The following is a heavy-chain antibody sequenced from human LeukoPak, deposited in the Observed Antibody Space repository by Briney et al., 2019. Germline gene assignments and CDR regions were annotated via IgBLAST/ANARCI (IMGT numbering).Heavy chain of an antibody. V-gene: IGHV4-4*07. CDR3: ERDPLAVAPRHYYYMDV. CDR2: IYTSGST. J-gene: IGHJ6*03. D-gene: IGHD6-19*01. Sequence: SETLSLTCTVSGGSFSSYYWSWIRQPAGKGLEWIGRIYTSGSTNYNPSLKSRVTRSVATSKIQFSLKLSSVTAADTAVYYCERDPLAVAPRHYYYMDVWGKGTTVTVSS. CDR1: GGSFSSYY.